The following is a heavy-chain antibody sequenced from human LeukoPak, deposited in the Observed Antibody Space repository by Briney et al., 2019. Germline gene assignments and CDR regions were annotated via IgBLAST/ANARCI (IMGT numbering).Heavy chain of an antibody. D-gene: IGHD4-17*01. CDR3: ARPFNGDYAFDY. J-gene: IGHJ4*02. CDR1: GGSISGYY. Sequence: SETLSLTCTVSGGSISGYYWSWIRQPADKGLEWIGRFYTSGNTDYNPSLRSRVAMSVDTSKNQFSLKLSSVTAADTAVYYCARPFNGDYAFDYWGQGILVTVSS. CDR2: FYTSGNT. V-gene: IGHV4-4*07.